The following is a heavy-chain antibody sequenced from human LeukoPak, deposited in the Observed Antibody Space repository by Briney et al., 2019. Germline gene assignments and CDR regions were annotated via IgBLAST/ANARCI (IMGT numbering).Heavy chain of an antibody. CDR1: GITLSNYG. Sequence: GGSLRLSCAVSGITLSNYGMSWVRQAPGKGLEWVAGISGSGGRTDYADSVKGRFTISRDNSKNTLFLQMESLRADDTAVFYCARDPGYSAFDLWGQGSLVTVSS. D-gene: IGHD5-12*01. V-gene: IGHV3-23*01. CDR2: ISGSGGRT. CDR3: ARDPGYSAFDL. J-gene: IGHJ4*02.